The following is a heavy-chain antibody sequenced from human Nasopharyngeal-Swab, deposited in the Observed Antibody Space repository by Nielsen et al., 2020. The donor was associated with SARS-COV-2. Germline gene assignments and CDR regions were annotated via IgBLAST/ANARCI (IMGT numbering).Heavy chain of an antibody. J-gene: IGHJ4*02. V-gene: IGHV4-61*02. Sequence: SETLSLTCTVSAGSLSSGCYYWSWIRQNAGKGLEWIGRIYTSGSTNYNPSLKSRVTISVDTSKNQFSLKLSSVTAADTAVYYCAREAYLKPFDYWGQGTLVTVSS. CDR2: IYTSGST. CDR3: AREAYLKPFDY. CDR1: AGSLSSGCYY. D-gene: IGHD2-21*01.